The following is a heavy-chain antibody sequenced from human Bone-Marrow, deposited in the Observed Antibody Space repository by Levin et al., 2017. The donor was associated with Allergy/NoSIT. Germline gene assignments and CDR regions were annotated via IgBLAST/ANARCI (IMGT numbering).Heavy chain of an antibody. CDR1: GFTFTSYA. V-gene: IGHV3-23*01. CDR3: AKAFSGSSTSWNYYYGLDV. D-gene: IGHD2-2*01. Sequence: GGSLRLSCAVSGFTFTSYAMSWVRQAPGKGLEWVSSIGGSGSTTNYADSVKGRFTISKDKASNTLSLQMNGLGGEDTAIYYCAKAFSGSSTSWNYYYGLDVWGQGTTVIVSS. J-gene: IGHJ6*02. CDR2: IGGSGSTT.